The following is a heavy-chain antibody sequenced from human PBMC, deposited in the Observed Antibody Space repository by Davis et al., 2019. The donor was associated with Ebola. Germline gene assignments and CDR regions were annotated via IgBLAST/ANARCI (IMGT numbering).Heavy chain of an antibody. CDR1: GYTFTGYY. J-gene: IGHJ4*02. D-gene: IGHD1-26*01. V-gene: IGHV1-2*02. Sequence: ASVKVSCKASGYTFTGYYMYWVRQAPGQGLEWMAWINPNSGGSSYAQKFQGRVTMTRDTSISTAYMDLSRLRSDDTAVYFCARGQESSYTVKWARFDSWGQGILVTVSS. CDR2: INPNSGGS. CDR3: ARGQESSYTVKWARFDS.